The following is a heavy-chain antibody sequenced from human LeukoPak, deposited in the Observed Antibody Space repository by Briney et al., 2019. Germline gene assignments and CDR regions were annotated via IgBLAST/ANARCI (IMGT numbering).Heavy chain of an antibody. CDR3: ARGGCSSTSCYPAYYFDY. V-gene: IGHV4-59*01. CDR1: GDSISSYY. D-gene: IGHD2-2*01. Sequence: PSETLSLTCTVSGDSISSYYWSWIRQPPGKGLEWIGYIYYSGSTNYNPSLKSRVTISVDTSKNQFSLKLSSVTAADTAVYYCARGGCSSTSCYPAYYFDYWGQGTLVTVSS. CDR2: IYYSGST. J-gene: IGHJ4*02.